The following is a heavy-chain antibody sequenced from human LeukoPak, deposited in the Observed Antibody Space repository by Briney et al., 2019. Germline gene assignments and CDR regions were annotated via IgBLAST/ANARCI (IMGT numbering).Heavy chain of an antibody. D-gene: IGHD6-19*01. J-gene: IGHJ4*02. CDR3: ARGLRIAVAGNIDY. V-gene: IGHV3-30*04. CDR2: ISYDGPNK. CDR1: AFTLSTYS. Sequence: GGSLRLSCAASAFTLSTYSMHWVRQAPGKGLEWVAAISYDGPNKNYADSVKGRFTISRDNSKNTLYLQMNSLRAEDTAVYYCARGLRIAVAGNIDYWGQGTLVTVSS.